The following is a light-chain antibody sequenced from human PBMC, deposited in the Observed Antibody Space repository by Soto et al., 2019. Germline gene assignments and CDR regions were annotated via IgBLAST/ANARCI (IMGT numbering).Light chain of an antibody. CDR3: QQYNSHSFRA. Sequence: DIQMTQSPSTLSASVGDRVTITCRASQSISSWLAWYQQKPGKAPKLLIYDASSLESGVPSRFSGSGSGTEFTLTISSLQPDDFATYYCQQYNSHSFRAFGQGTKVEIK. J-gene: IGKJ1*01. V-gene: IGKV1-5*01. CDR2: DAS. CDR1: QSISSW.